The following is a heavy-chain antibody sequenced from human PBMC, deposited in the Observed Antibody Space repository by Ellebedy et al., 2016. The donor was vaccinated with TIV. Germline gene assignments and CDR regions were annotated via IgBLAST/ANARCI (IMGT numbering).Heavy chain of an antibody. J-gene: IGHJ4*02. V-gene: IGHV5-51*01. CDR1: GYSFTSSW. CDR2: IFPGDSDT. D-gene: IGHD6-6*01. CDR3: ARHTLAAPYIATPTE. Sequence: GESLKISCKGSGYSFTSSWIGWVRQMPGKGLEWMGIIFPGDSDTRYSPSFQGQVTISADKSISTAYLQWSSLKASDTAMYYCARHTLAAPYIATPTEWGQGTLVTDSS.